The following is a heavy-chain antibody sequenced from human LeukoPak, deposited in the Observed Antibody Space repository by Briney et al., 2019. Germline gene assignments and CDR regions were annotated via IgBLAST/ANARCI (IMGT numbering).Heavy chain of an antibody. V-gene: IGHV3-30*02. CDR1: GFTFSTFG. D-gene: IGHD2-15*01. J-gene: IGHJ4*02. CDR3: AAHQGYCSGGGCGPY. Sequence: GGSLGLSCAASGFTFSTFGMHWVRQAPGKGLEWLAFIGNDGSNKHYVDSVKGRLTISRDNSKNTLYLQMNTLRAEDTAVYHCAAHQGYCSGGGCGPYWGQGTQVTVSS. CDR2: IGNDGSNK.